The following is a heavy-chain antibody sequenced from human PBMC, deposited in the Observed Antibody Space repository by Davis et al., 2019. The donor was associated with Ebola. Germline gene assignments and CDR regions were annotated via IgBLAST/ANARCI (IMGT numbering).Heavy chain of an antibody. J-gene: IGHJ5*02. CDR1: GYTFTSYY. D-gene: IGHD3-16*01. Sequence: ASVKVSCKASGYTFTSYYMHWVRQAPGQGLEWMGIINPSGGSTSYAQKFQGRVTITRDTSASTAYMELSSLRSEDTAVYYCAGGHAVFRFDPWGQGTLVTVSS. V-gene: IGHV1-46*01. CDR3: AGGHAVFRFDP. CDR2: INPSGGST.